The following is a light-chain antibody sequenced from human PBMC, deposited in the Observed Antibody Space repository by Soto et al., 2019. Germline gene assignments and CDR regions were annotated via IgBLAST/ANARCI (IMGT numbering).Light chain of an antibody. V-gene: IGKV2-28*01. CDR3: MQALQAPWT. CDR2: LGS. J-gene: IGKJ1*01. CDR1: QSLLNSNGYNY. Sequence: DVGMTQSPLSQPVTPGEPASISCRSSQSLLNSNGYNYLDWYLQKPGQSPQLLIYLGSNRASGVPDRFSGSGSCTDFTLKISRVEAEDVGIYYCMQALQAPWTFGQGTKVEIK.